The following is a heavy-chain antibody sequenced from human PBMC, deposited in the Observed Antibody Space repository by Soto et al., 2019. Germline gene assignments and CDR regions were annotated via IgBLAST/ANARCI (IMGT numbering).Heavy chain of an antibody. Sequence: QFHLQESGPGLVKPAETLSLTCSVSGGSISTSRNFWGWIRQPPGKGLEWIGSMYYSGSTYYNPSLKSRLTISADTSKNQFSLNLNTVTAADTAMYYCVRGDTYFYYMDVWGTGTTVPVSS. CDR1: GGSISTSRNF. V-gene: IGHV4-39*01. CDR3: VRGDTYFYYMDV. CDR2: MYYSGST. D-gene: IGHD5-18*01. J-gene: IGHJ6*03.